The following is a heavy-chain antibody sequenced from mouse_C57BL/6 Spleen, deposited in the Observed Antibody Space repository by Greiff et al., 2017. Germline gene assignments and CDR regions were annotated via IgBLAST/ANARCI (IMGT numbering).Heavy chain of an antibody. CDR2: INPNNGGT. CDR3: ARERITGKYFDV. Sequence: VQLQQSGPELVKPGASVKISCKASGYTFTDYYMNWVKQSHGKSLEWIGDINPNNGGTSYNQKFKGKATLTVDKSSSTAYMELRSLTSEDSAVYYCARERITGKYFDVWGTGTTVTVSS. J-gene: IGHJ1*03. D-gene: IGHD4-1*01. CDR1: GYTFTDYY. V-gene: IGHV1-26*01.